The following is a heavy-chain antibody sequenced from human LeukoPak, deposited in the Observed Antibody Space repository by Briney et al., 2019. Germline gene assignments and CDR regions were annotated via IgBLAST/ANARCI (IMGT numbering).Heavy chain of an antibody. CDR3: AREEVRGVIIEPFDY. Sequence: GRSLGLSCAVSGFTFRSYSTKGVSGPPGRGGEWGSSISSSSGYIYYTDSVKDRFTISRDNATNSLYLRMTSLRAAAAALYYCAREEVRGVIIEPFDYWGQGTLVTVSS. V-gene: IGHV3-21*01. CDR2: ISSSSGYI. CDR1: GFTFRSYS. D-gene: IGHD3-10*01. J-gene: IGHJ4*02.